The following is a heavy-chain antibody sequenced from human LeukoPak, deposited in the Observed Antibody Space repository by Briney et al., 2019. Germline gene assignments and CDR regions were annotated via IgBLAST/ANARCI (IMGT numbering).Heavy chain of an antibody. Sequence: PGGSLRLSCAASGFTFSSYSMNWVRQAPGKGLEWVSPISSSSSYIYYADSVKGRFTISRDNAKNSLYLQMNSLRAEDTAVYYCAGDGEGDYGDYYDDYWGQGTLVTVSS. CDR3: AGDGEGDYGDYYDDY. V-gene: IGHV3-21*01. J-gene: IGHJ4*02. CDR2: ISSSSSYI. D-gene: IGHD4-17*01. CDR1: GFTFSSYS.